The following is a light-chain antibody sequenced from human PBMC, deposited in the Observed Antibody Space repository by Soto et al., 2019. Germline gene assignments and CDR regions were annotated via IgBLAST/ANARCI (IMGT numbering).Light chain of an antibody. Sequence: DAVMTQSPDSLAASLGERATINCKSSQSVLYSSNNKNYLAWYQQKPGQPPKLLIYWASTRESGVPDRFSGSGSETDFTLTISSLQAEDVAVYYCQQYLHTPRTFGQGTKVEIK. J-gene: IGKJ1*01. CDR1: QSVLYSSNNKNY. CDR2: WAS. CDR3: QQYLHTPRT. V-gene: IGKV4-1*01.